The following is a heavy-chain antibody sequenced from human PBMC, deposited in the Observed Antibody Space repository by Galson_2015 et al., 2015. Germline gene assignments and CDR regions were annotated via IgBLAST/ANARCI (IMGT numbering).Heavy chain of an antibody. D-gene: IGHD3-3*01. V-gene: IGHV3-9*01. CDR3: AKDTMSYYYYYYMDV. Sequence: SLRLSCAAPGFTFDDYAMHWVRQAPGKGLEWVSGISWNSGSIGYADSVKGRFTISRDNAKNSLYLQMNSLRAEDTALYYCAKDTMSYYYYYYMDVWGKGTTVTVSS. J-gene: IGHJ6*03. CDR2: ISWNSGSI. CDR1: GFTFDDYA.